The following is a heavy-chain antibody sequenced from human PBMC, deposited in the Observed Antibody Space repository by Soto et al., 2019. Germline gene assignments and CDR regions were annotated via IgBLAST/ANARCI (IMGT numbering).Heavy chain of an antibody. CDR1: GYTFTSYA. CDR2: INAGNGNT. CDR3: ASTEIYSSSSAGVLDY. J-gene: IGHJ4*02. Sequence: VASVKVSCKASGYTFTSYAMHWVRQAPGQRLEWMGWINAGNGNTKYSQKSQGRVTITRDTSASTAYMELSSLRSEDTAVYYCASTEIYSSSSAGVLDYWGQGTLVTVSS. V-gene: IGHV1-3*01. D-gene: IGHD6-6*01.